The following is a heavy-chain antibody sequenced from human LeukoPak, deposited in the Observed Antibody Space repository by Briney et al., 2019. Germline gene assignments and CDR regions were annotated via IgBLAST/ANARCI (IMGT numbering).Heavy chain of an antibody. CDR3: ARGNVVVVPAAIGLDYYYYMDV. CDR2: IIPIFGTA. V-gene: IGHV1-69*05. CDR1: GGTFSSYA. Sequence: SVKVSCKASGGTFSSYAISWVRQAPGQGLGWMGRIIPIFGTANYAQKFQGRVTITTDESTSTAYMELSSLRSEDTAVYYCARGNVVVVPAAIGLDYYYYMDVWGKGTTVTVSS. D-gene: IGHD2-2*01. J-gene: IGHJ6*03.